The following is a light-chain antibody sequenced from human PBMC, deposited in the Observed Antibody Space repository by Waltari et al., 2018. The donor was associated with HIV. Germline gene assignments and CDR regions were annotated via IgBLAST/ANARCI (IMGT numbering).Light chain of an antibody. V-gene: IGLV2-23*02. CDR3: CSFAGSTSWV. CDR2: DVT. J-gene: IGLJ3*02. Sequence: QSALTQPASVSGSPGQSITFSCTGTSSDIGSYNLVSWYQQHPGKAPRLMIYDVTNRPSGVSSRLSGSKCGNTASLTISGLQAEDEADYYCCSFAGSTSWVFGGGTKLTVL. CDR1: SSDIGSYNL.